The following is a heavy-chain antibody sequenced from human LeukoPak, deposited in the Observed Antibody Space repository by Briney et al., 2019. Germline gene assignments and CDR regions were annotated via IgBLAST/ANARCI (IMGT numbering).Heavy chain of an antibody. Sequence: ASVKVSCKASGGTFSSYAISWVRQAPGQGLEWMGGIIPIFGTANYAQKFQGRVTITADKSTSTAYMELRSLRSDDTAVYYCANTYGSGSYMDNWFDPWGQGTLVTVSS. J-gene: IGHJ5*02. D-gene: IGHD3-10*01. V-gene: IGHV1-69*06. CDR1: GGTFSSYA. CDR3: ANTYGSGSYMDNWFDP. CDR2: IIPIFGTA.